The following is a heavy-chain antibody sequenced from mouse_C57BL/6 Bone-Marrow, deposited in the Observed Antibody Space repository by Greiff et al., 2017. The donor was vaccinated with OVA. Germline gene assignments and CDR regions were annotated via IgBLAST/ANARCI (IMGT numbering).Heavy chain of an antibody. CDR2: IHPNSGST. CDR3: ARRDGMPFAY. V-gene: IGHV1-64*01. D-gene: IGHD1-1*01. Sequence: QVHVKQPGAELVKPGASVKLSCKASGYTFTSYWMHWVKQRPGQGLEWIGMIHPNSGSTNYNEKFKSKATLTVDKSSSTAYMQLSSLTSEDSAVYYCARRDGMPFAYWGQGTLVTVSA. J-gene: IGHJ3*01. CDR1: GYTFTSYW.